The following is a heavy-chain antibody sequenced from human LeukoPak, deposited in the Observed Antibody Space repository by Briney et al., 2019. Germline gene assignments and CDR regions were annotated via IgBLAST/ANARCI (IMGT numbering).Heavy chain of an antibody. CDR2: IYSGGNT. D-gene: IGHD6-13*01. CDR3: ATHERSTWYGDLDY. V-gene: IGHV3-53*01. J-gene: IGHJ4*02. CDR1: GFTVSRNY. Sequence: GGSLRLSCAASGFTVSRNYMTWVRQAPGKGLEWVSGIYSGGNTYYADSVKGRFTISRDNSQNTLYLQMNSLRTEDTAVYYCATHERSTWYGDLDYWGQGTLVTVSS.